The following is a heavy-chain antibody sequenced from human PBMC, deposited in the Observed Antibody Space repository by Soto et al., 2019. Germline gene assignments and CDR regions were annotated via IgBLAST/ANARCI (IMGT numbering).Heavy chain of an antibody. J-gene: IGHJ6*02. V-gene: IGHV3-21*01. D-gene: IGHD4-4*01. CDR3: ARVYYSNLPYYFYYMDV. Sequence: GGSLRLSCAASGFTFSSYSMNWVRQAPGKGLEWVSSSSSSSTYIYYADSVKGRFTISRDNAKSSLYLQMNSLRAEDTAVYFCARVYYSNLPYYFYYMDVWGQGTTVTVSS. CDR1: GFTFSSYS. CDR2: SSSSSTYI.